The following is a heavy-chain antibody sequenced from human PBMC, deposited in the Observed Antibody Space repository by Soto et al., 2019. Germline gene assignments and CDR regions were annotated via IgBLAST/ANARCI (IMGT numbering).Heavy chain of an antibody. Sequence: ASVKVSCKASGGTFSSYAISWVRQAPGQGLEWMGWISAYNGNTNYAQKLQGRVTMTTDTSTSTAYMELRSLRSDDTAVYYCAREEAWYYYDSSGYYPGPYWGQGTLVTVSS. CDR1: GGTFSSYA. CDR2: ISAYNGNT. CDR3: AREEAWYYYDSSGYYPGPY. J-gene: IGHJ4*02. V-gene: IGHV1-18*01. D-gene: IGHD3-22*01.